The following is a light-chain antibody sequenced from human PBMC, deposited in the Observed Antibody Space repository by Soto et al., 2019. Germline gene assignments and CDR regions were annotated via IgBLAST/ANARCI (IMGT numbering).Light chain of an antibody. CDR3: QQYGSSPQT. CDR2: GAS. CDR1: QSVSSSY. J-gene: IGKJ1*01. Sequence: EIVLTQSPGTLSLSPGERATLSCRAGQSVSSSYFACHQQTPRPPPSLLIYGASSRATGLPNSFSGSASGTDSPLTISRLEPEDSAVYYCQQYGSSPQTFGQGTKVDIK. V-gene: IGKV3-20*01.